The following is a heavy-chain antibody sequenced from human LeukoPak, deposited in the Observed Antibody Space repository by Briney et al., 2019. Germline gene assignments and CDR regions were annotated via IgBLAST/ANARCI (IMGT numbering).Heavy chain of an antibody. CDR2: IKQDGSEK. V-gene: IGHV3-7*01. Sequence: GGSLRLSCAASGFTFSSYWMSWVRQAPGKGLEWVANIKQDGSEKYYVDSVKGRFTISRDNAKNSLYLQMNSLRAEDTAVYYCAGVVLGYHSIAPNDAFDIWGQGTMVTVSS. J-gene: IGHJ3*02. CDR1: GFTFSSYW. CDR3: AGVVLGYHSIAPNDAFDI. D-gene: IGHD2-8*01.